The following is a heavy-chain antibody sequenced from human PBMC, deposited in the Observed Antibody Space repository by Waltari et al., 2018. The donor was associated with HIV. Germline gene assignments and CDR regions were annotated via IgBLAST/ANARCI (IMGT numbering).Heavy chain of an antibody. CDR1: GGTFSSYT. CDR2: ISPILGIA. Sequence: QVQLVQSGAEVKKPGSSVKVSCKASGGTFSSYTISWVRQAPGQGLEWMGRISPILGIANYAQKFQGRVTITADKSTSTAYMGLSSLRSEDTAVYYCAREGYSGSLDAFDIWGQGTMVTVSS. D-gene: IGHD1-26*01. CDR3: AREGYSGSLDAFDI. V-gene: IGHV1-69*08. J-gene: IGHJ3*02.